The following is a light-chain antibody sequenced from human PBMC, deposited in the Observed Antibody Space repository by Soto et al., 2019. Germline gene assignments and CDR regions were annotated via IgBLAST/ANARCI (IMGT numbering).Light chain of an antibody. V-gene: IGKV3-15*01. CDR3: QQYKSWPPLT. CDR1: QSISDN. Sequence: DIVMTQSPAILSVSLGESATLSCLASQSISDNLAWYQQRSGQAPRLLIYGASTRATGVPARFSGSGSGTEFTLTISSLQSDHFAIYYCQQYKSWPPLTFGGGTKVE. J-gene: IGKJ4*01. CDR2: GAS.